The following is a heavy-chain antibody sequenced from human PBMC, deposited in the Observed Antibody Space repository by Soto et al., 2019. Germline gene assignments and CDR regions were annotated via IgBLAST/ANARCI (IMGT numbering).Heavy chain of an antibody. J-gene: IGHJ4*02. V-gene: IGHV3-53*01. Sequence: EVQLVESGGQLMQRGGSLTLSCAASGFTVRTSAMSWVRQVPGKGLEWVAGVHSASNTYYADSVKGRFIISRDNSKKTLYLEMNSLRAEDTAVYYCARAGGTTVTGLWHFDSWGQGTLVTVSS. D-gene: IGHD4-17*01. CDR2: VHSASNT. CDR3: ARAGGTTVTGLWHFDS. CDR1: GFTVRTSA.